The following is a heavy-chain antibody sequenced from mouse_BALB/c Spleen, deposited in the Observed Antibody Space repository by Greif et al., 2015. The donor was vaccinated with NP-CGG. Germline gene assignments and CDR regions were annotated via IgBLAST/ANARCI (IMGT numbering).Heavy chain of an antibody. V-gene: IGHV4-1*02. J-gene: IGHJ3*01. CDR3: ARPGITTWFAY. D-gene: IGHD2-4*01. CDR1: GFDFSRYW. CDR2: MNPDSSTI. Sequence: EVKVVESGGGLVQPGGSPKLSCAASGFDFSRYWMSWVRQAPGKGLEWIGEMNPDSSTINYTPSLKDKFIISRDNAKNTLYLQMSKVRSEDTALYYCARPGITTWFAYWGQGTLVTVSA.